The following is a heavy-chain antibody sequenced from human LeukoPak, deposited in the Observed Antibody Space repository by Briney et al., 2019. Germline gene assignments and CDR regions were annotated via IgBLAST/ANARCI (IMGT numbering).Heavy chain of an antibody. CDR2: IYPSDSDT. D-gene: IGHD5-12*01. CDR1: GYSFTTYW. Sequence: GESLKISCQGAGYSFTTYWIGWVRQIPGKGLEWMGIIYPSDSDTRYSPSFQGQVTISADKSISTAYLQWSSLKASDTAMYYCARSGYSGYEFDYWGQGTLVTVSS. J-gene: IGHJ4*02. V-gene: IGHV5-51*01. CDR3: ARSGYSGYEFDY.